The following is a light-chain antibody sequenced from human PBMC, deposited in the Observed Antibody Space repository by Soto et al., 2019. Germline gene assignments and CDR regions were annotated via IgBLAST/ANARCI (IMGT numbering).Light chain of an antibody. V-gene: IGKV3-20*01. Sequence: VLTESPATLSVSPGERATLSCRASQSVSSSYLAWYQQKPGQAPRLLIYGASSRATGIPDRFSGSGSGTDFTLTISRLEPEDFAVYYCQQYGSSKWTFGQGTKVDIK. CDR3: QQYGSSKWT. J-gene: IGKJ1*01. CDR2: GAS. CDR1: QSVSSSY.